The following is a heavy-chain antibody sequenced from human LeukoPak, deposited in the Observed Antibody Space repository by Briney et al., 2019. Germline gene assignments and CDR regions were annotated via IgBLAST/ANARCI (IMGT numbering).Heavy chain of an antibody. Sequence: LPGGSLRLSCAASGFTFSSYVMNWVRQAPGKGLEWVSYISSSGSTIYHADSVKGRFTISRDNAKNSLYLQMNSLRAEDTAVYYCARASGTYSLYWDFDLWGRGTLVTV. CDR3: ARASGTYSLYWDFDL. J-gene: IGHJ2*01. CDR2: ISSSGSTI. CDR1: GFTFSSYV. V-gene: IGHV3-48*03. D-gene: IGHD1-26*01.